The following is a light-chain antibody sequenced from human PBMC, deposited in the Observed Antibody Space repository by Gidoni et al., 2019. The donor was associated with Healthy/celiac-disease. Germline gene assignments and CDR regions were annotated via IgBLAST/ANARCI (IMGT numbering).Light chain of an antibody. J-gene: IGKJ1*01. CDR2: AAS. CDR3: QKYNSARAFT. V-gene: IGKV1-27*01. Sequence: DIQMTQSPSSLSASVGDRVTITCRASQGISNYLAWYQQKPGKVPKLLIYAASTLQSGVPSRFSGSGSGTDFTLTISSLQPEDVATYYCQKYNSARAFTFXXXTKVEIK. CDR1: QGISNY.